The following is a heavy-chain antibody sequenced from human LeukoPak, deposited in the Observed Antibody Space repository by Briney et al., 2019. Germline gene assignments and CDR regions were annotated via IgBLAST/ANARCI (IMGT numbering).Heavy chain of an antibody. CDR2: TYYRSKWYK. CDR3: ARGPSYFQH. J-gene: IGHJ1*01. CDR1: GDSVSSNSAT. Sequence: SQTLSLTCTVSGDSVSSNSATWNWIRQSPSRGLEWLGRTYYRSKWYKYYAVSVKGRITINPDTSKNQFSLQLNSVTPEDTAVYYCARGPSYFQHWGQGTLVTVSS. V-gene: IGHV6-1*01.